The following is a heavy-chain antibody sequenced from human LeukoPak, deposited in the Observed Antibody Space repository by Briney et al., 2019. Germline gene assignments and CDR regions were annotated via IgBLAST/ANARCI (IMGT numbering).Heavy chain of an antibody. CDR3: ARYSSSWSSYYYYYMDV. Sequence: GGSLRLSRAASGFTFSSYAMSWVRQAPGEGLEWVSAISGSGGSTYYADSVKGRFTISRDNAKNSLYLQMNSLRAEDTAVYYCARYSSSWSSYYYYYMDVWGKGTTVTVSS. CDR1: GFTFSSYA. D-gene: IGHD6-13*01. J-gene: IGHJ6*03. V-gene: IGHV3-23*01. CDR2: ISGSGGST.